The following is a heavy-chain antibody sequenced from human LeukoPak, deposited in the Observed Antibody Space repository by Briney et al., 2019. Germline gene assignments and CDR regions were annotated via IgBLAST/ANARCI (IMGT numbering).Heavy chain of an antibody. CDR2: IKFNSGGT. CDR1: GHSFADYY. J-gene: IGHJ4*02. Sequence: ASVKVSCEASGHSFADYYMHWVRQAPGHGLEWMGWIKFNSGGTQYAQKFQGRVTLARDTSISTAYMELTSLTSDDTAVYYCASAESHDYGETWGQGTLVTVSS. V-gene: IGHV1-2*02. D-gene: IGHD4-17*01. CDR3: ASAESHDYGET.